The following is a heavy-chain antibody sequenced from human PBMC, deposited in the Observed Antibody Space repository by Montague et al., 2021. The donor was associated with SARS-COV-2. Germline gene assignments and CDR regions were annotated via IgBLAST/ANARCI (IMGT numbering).Heavy chain of an antibody. J-gene: IGHJ6*02. D-gene: IGHD3-10*01. CDR2: IYHSGST. V-gene: IGHV4-59*01. Sequence: SETLSLTCTVSGGSISSYYWSWIRQPPGKGLEWIGYIYHSGSTNYNPSLKSRVTISVDTSKNQFSLKLGSVTAADTAVYYCAREGSGRGYYYYGMDVWGQGTTVTVSS. CDR1: GGSISSYY. CDR3: AREGSGRGYYYYGMDV.